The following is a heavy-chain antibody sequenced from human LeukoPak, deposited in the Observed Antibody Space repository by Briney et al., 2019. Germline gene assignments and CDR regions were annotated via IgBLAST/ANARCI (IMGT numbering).Heavy chain of an antibody. Sequence: GGSLRLSCAASGFTFSNHWMTWVRQAPGKGLEWVANIREDGGDKYYVASVKGRLTISRDNAKNSLYLQMSSLRVDDTAMYYCARAVGAIPVNWGQGTLVTVSS. D-gene: IGHD1-26*01. CDR1: GFTFSNHW. CDR2: IREDGGDK. CDR3: ARAVGAIPVN. J-gene: IGHJ4*02. V-gene: IGHV3-7*01.